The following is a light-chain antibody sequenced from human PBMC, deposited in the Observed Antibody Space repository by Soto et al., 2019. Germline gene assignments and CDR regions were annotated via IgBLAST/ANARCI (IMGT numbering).Light chain of an antibody. CDR2: SDN. Sequence: QAVLTQPPSASGTPGQRVTISCSGSSSHIGSNYVSWYQQLPGTAPKLLIYSDNQRPSGVSDRFSGSKSGTSASLAVSGLRSEDEADYYCAAWDDSLSGVVFGGGTKVTVL. J-gene: IGLJ2*01. CDR3: AAWDDSLSGVV. V-gene: IGLV1-47*02. CDR1: SSHIGSNY.